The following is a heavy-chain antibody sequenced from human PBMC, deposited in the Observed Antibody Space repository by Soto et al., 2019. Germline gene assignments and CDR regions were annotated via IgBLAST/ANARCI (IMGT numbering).Heavy chain of an antibody. CDR2: IIPIFGTA. CDR1: GDTFSSYA. J-gene: IGHJ6*02. CDR3: ARDGSGYRSSASPMDV. Sequence: QVQLVQSGAEVKKPGSSVKVSCKASGDTFSSYAISWVRQAPGQGPEWMGGIIPIFGTANYAQKFQGRVTITADESTSTAYMELSSLRSEDTEVYYCARDGSGYRSSASPMDVWGQGTTVTVSS. D-gene: IGHD3-22*01. V-gene: IGHV1-69*01.